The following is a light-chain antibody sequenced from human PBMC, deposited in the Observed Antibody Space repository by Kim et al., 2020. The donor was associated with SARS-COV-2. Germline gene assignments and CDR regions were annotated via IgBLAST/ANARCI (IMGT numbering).Light chain of an antibody. CDR1: SSDIGTFNY. V-gene: IGLV2-14*01. CDR2: DVS. CDR3: SSYTSSSTVV. Sequence: QSALTQPASVSGSPGQTITISCTGTSSDIGTFNYVSWYQQHPGKVPKLMIYDVSERPSGVSSRFSGSKSGNTASLTISGLQSEDEADYYCSSYTSSSTVVFGEGTQLTVL. J-gene: IGLJ2*01.